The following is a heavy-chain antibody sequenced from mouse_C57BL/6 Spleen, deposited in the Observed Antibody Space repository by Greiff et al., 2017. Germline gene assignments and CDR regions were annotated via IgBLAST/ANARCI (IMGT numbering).Heavy chain of an antibody. CDR2: ISDGGSYT. D-gene: IGHD4-1*01. Sequence: EVNLVESGGGLVKPGGSLKLSCAASGFTFSSYAMSWVRQTPEKRLEWVATISDGGSYTYYPDNVKGRFTISRDNAKNNLYMQMSHLKSEDTAMYYCARQLGRPYWYFDVWGTGTTVTVSS. V-gene: IGHV5-4*03. CDR1: GFTFSSYA. CDR3: ARQLGRPYWYFDV. J-gene: IGHJ1*03.